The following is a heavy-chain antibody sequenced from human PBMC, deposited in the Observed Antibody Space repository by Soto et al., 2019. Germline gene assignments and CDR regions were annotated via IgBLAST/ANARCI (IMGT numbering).Heavy chain of an antibody. Sequence: PSETLSLTSAVYGGSFSGYYWSWIRQPPGKGLEWIGEINHSGSTNYNPSLKSRVTISVDTSKNQFSLKLSSVTAADTAVYYCARRRMIHYDILTGYYQYRYNWFDPWGQGTLVTVSS. D-gene: IGHD3-9*01. J-gene: IGHJ5*02. CDR3: ARRRMIHYDILTGYYQYRYNWFDP. CDR2: INHSGST. V-gene: IGHV4-34*01. CDR1: GGSFSGYY.